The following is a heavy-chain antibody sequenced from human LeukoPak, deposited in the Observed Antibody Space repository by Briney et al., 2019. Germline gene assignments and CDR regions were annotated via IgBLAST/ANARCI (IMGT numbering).Heavy chain of an antibody. Sequence: SETLSLTCTVSGGSISSGIYYWRWLRQPAGKGLEWIGRMSTSRNTNYNPSLQSRVTISVGTSKNQFSLKLSSVTAADTAVYYCARWVSPFDYWGQGTLVTVSS. CDR3: ARWVSPFDY. CDR1: GGSISSGIYY. CDR2: MSTSRNT. D-gene: IGHD4-23*01. J-gene: IGHJ4*02. V-gene: IGHV4-61*02.